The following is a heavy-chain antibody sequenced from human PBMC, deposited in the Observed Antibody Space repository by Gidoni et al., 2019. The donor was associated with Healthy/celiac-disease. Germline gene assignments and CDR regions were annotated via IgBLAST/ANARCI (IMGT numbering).Heavy chain of an antibody. CDR3: ARDSYGDTIDY. Sequence: EVQLVESGGGLVQPGGSLRLSCAASGFTVSSNDMSLVRQAPGKGLEWVSVIYSGGSTYYADSVKGRFTISRDNSKNTLYLQMNSLRAEDTAVYYCARDSYGDTIDYWGQGTLVTVSS. V-gene: IGHV3-66*01. CDR1: GFTVSSND. CDR2: IYSGGST. J-gene: IGHJ4*02. D-gene: IGHD4-17*01.